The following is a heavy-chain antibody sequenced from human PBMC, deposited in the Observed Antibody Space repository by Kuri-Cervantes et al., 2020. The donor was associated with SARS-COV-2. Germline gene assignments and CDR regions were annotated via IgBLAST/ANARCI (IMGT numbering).Heavy chain of an antibody. J-gene: IGHJ4*02. D-gene: IGHD1-14*01. CDR1: GFTFSSYA. Sequence: GESLKISCAASGFTFSSYAMHWVRQAPGKGLEWVAVISYDGSNKYYADSVKGRFTISRDNSKNTLYLQMNNLKTEDTAFYYCAKVFGVGSNIKYYDYWGQGTLVTVSS. V-gene: IGHV3-30-3*01. CDR2: ISYDGSNK. CDR3: AKVFGVGSNIKYYDY.